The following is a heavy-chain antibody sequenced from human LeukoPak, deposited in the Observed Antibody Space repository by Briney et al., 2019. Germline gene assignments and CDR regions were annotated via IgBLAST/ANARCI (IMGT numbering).Heavy chain of an antibody. Sequence: PSETLSLTCTVSGGSISSTSYYWGWIRQPPGKGLEWIGSIYYSRDTYYNPSLKSRVTISVDTSKNQFSLKLSSVTAADTAVYYCARQPGIVVAGWYYFDYWGREPWSPSPQ. CDR1: GGSISSTSYY. D-gene: IGHD6-19*01. CDR3: ARQPGIVVAGWYYFDY. CDR2: IYYSRDT. V-gene: IGHV4-39*01. J-gene: IGHJ4*02.